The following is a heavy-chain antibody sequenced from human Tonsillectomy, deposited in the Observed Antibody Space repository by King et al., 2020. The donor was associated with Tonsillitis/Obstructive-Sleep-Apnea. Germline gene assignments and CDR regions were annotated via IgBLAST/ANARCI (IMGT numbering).Heavy chain of an antibody. V-gene: IGHV4-39*01. CDR2: IYYSGGT. J-gene: IGHJ3*02. D-gene: IGHD3-3*01. CDR3: ARQPYDFWSGYYKGDAFDI. CDR1: GGSISSSSYY. Sequence: QLQESGPGLVKPSETLSLTCTVSGGSISSSSYYWGWIRQPPGKGLEWIGSIYYSGGTYYNPSLKGRVTISVDTSKNQFSLKLSSVTAAATAVYYCARQPYDFWSGYYKGDAFDIWGQGTMVTVSS.